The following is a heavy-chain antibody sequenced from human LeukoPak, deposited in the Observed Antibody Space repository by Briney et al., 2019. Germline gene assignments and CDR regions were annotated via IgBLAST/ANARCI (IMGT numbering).Heavy chain of an antibody. CDR2: IYSGGST. V-gene: IGHV3-66*01. J-gene: IGHJ4*02. Sequence: GGSLRLSCAASGFTVSSNYMSWVRQAPGKGLEWVSVIYSGGSTYYADSVKGRFTISRDNSKNTLYLQMNSLRAEDTAVYYCASAESGYSGYDPIDYWGQGTLVTVSS. CDR1: GFTVSSNY. CDR3: ASAESGYSGYDPIDY. D-gene: IGHD5-12*01.